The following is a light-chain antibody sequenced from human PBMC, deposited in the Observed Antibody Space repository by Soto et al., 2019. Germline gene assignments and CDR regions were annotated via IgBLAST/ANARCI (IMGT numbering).Light chain of an antibody. Sequence: DIQMTQSPSSLSASVGDRVTITCRASQGISSYLAWYQQNPGKAPKLLIYAASTLESGVPSRFSGSGSGTESTLIIIILLPEDFATYYCQQLNSYPLTFGGGTKVDIK. J-gene: IGKJ4*01. CDR3: QQLNSYPLT. V-gene: IGKV1-9*01. CDR1: QGISSY. CDR2: AAS.